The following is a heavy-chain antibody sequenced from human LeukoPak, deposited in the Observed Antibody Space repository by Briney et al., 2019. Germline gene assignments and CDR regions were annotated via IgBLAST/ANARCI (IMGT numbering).Heavy chain of an antibody. CDR1: GYTFTSYA. V-gene: IGHV1-2*02. CDR2: INPNSGGT. Sequence: ASVKVSCKASGYTFTSYAMNWVRQAPGQGLEWMGWINPNSGGTNYAQKFQGRVTMTRDTSISTAYMELSRLRSDDTAVYYCARGYYYDSSGYLYFDYWGQGTLVTVSS. J-gene: IGHJ4*02. D-gene: IGHD3-22*01. CDR3: ARGYYYDSSGYLYFDY.